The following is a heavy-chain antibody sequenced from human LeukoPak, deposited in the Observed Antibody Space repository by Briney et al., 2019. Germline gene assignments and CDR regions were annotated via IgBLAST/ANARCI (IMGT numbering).Heavy chain of an antibody. D-gene: IGHD3-10*01. J-gene: IGHJ4*02. Sequence: PGGSLRLSCTASGFTVSSNYMSWVRQAPGKGLEWVSVIYSGGSTYYADSVKGRFTISRDNSKNTLYLQMNSLRAEDTAVYYCARDISGIPGYWGQGTLVTVSS. CDR3: ARDISGIPGY. CDR2: IYSGGST. CDR1: GFTVSSNY. V-gene: IGHV3-53*01.